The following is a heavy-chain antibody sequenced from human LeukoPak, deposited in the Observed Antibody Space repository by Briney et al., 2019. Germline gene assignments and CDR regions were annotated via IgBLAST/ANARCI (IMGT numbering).Heavy chain of an antibody. CDR2: INHSGST. CDR3: ARLRYCTNGVCP. CDR1: GGSNSGYY. J-gene: IGHJ5*02. V-gene: IGHV4-34*01. D-gene: IGHD2-8*01. Sequence: SETLSLTCAVYGGSNSGYYWSWIRQPPGKGLEWIGEINHSGSTNYNPSLKSRVTISVDTSKNQFSLKLSSVTAADTAVYYCARLRYCTNGVCPWGQGTLVTVSS.